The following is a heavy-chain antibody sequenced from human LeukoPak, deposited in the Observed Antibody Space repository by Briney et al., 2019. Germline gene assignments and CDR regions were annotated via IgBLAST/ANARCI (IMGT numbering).Heavy chain of an antibody. CDR1: GFTFSSYA. D-gene: IGHD6-13*01. CDR2: VSGSGGST. CDR3: AKDPRIKQQLYSNWFDP. Sequence: GGSLRLSCAASGFTFSSYAMSWVRQAPGKGLEWVSAVSGSGGSTYYADSVKGRFTISRDNSKNTLYLQMNSLRAEDTAVYYCAKDPRIKQQLYSNWFDPWGQGTLVTVSS. J-gene: IGHJ5*02. V-gene: IGHV3-23*01.